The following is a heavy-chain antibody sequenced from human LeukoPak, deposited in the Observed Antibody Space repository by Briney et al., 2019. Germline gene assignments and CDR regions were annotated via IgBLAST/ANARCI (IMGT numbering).Heavy chain of an antibody. CDR2: IRYDGSNK. CDR3: ARALYFYGSGDDY. J-gene: IGHJ4*01. V-gene: IGHV3-30*02. Sequence: GGSLRLSCAASGFTFSSYGMHWVRQAPGKGLEWVAFIRYDGSNKYYADSVKGRFTVSRDSAKNLLFLQMNSLRAADTAVYYCARALYFYGSGDDYWGQGTLVTVSS. D-gene: IGHD3-10*01. CDR1: GFTFSSYG.